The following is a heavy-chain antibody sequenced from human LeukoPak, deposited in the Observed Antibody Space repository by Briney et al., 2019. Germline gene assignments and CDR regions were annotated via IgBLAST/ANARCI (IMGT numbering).Heavy chain of an antibody. CDR2: IYQSETA. V-gene: IGHV4-38-2*02. J-gene: IGHJ6*03. CDR1: GYSISSGYF. Sequence: SETLSLTCTVSGYSISSGYFWGWMRQPPGKGLEWIGSIYQSETAHYNPSLKSRVTMSVDTSKNQFSLKLSSVTAGDTAVYYCARDLPRGFGSRDYYYMDVWGKGTTVTISS. CDR3: ARDLPRGFGSRDYYYMDV. D-gene: IGHD3-10*01.